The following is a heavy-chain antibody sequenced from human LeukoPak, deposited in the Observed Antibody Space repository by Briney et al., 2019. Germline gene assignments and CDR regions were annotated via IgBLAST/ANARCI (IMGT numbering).Heavy chain of an antibody. CDR1: GFTFSSYW. CDR3: ARDDCSSISCYHNWFDP. V-gene: IGHV3-7*01. D-gene: IGHD2-2*01. J-gene: IGHJ5*02. CDR2: IKQDGSEK. Sequence: GGSLRLSCAASGFTFSSYWMSWVRQAPGKGLEWVANIKQDGSEKYYVDSVKGRFTISRDNAKNPLYLQTNSLRAEDTAVYYCARDDCSSISCYHNWFDPWGQGTLVTVSS.